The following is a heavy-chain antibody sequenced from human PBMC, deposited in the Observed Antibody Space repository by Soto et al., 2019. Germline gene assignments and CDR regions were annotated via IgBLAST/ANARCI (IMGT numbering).Heavy chain of an antibody. CDR3: AKVGGYYYGSGSYLRSSFDY. CDR1: GISLNTHR. V-gene: IGHV3-23*01. CDR2: ISGSGGST. J-gene: IGHJ4*02. D-gene: IGHD3-10*01. Sequence: GGSLRLSCAASGISLNTHRMSWVRQAPCKGLEWVSAISGSGGSTYYADSVKGRFTISRDNSKNTLYLQMNSLRAEDTAVYYCAKVGGYYYGSGSYLRSSFDYWGQGTLVTVSS.